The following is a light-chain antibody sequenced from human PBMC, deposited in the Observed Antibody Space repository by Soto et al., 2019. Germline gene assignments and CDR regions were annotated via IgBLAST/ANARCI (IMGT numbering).Light chain of an antibody. CDR2: GTS. Sequence: EIVLTQSPGTLSLSPGERATLSCRASQSVSSSYLAWYQQKPGQAPRLLIYGTSSRATAIPDRFSGSGSGTDLTLTISRLEPEDFAVYYCQQYGSSSWTFGQGTKVDIK. CDR1: QSVSSSY. J-gene: IGKJ1*01. CDR3: QQYGSSSWT. V-gene: IGKV3-20*01.